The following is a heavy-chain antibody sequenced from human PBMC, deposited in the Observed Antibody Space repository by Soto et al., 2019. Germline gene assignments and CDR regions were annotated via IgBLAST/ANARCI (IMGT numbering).Heavy chain of an antibody. CDR2: ISSSGSTI. CDR1: GFTFSDYY. J-gene: IGHJ6*02. D-gene: IGHD6-19*01. Sequence: GGSLRLSCAASGFTFSDYYVSWIRQAPGKGLEWVSYISSSGSTIYYADSVKGRFTISRDNAKNSLYLQMNSLRAEDTAVYYCAREIYSSVWYGYYYYGMDVWGQGTTVTVSS. V-gene: IGHV3-11*01. CDR3: AREIYSSVWYGYYYYGMDV.